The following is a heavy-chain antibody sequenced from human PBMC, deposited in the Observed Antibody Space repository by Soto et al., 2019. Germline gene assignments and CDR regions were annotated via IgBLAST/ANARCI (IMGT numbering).Heavy chain of an antibody. CDR2: ISGSGGST. Sequence: VQLLESGGGLVQPGGSLRLSCAASGFTFSSYAMSWVRQAPGKGLEWVSAISGSGGSTYYADSVKGRFTISRDNSKNTLYLQMNSLRAEDTAVYYCAKDRIAAAGPYDAFDIWGQGTMVTVSS. J-gene: IGHJ3*02. CDR3: AKDRIAAAGPYDAFDI. V-gene: IGHV3-23*01. CDR1: GFTFSSYA. D-gene: IGHD6-13*01.